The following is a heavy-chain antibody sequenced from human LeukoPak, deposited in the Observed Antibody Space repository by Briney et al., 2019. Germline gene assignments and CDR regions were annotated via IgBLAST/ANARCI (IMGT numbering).Heavy chain of an antibody. D-gene: IGHD6-19*01. CDR3: ARDRYGDSSGARDY. J-gene: IGHJ4*02. V-gene: IGHV3-21*01. Sequence: PGGSLRLSCAASGFTFSSHWIHWVRQAPGKGLEWVSTISIGSTYIYYAESAKGRFTISRDNAKNSLYLQMNSLRVEDTAVYYCARDRYGDSSGARDYWGQGTLVTVSS. CDR1: GFTFSSHW. CDR2: ISIGSTYI.